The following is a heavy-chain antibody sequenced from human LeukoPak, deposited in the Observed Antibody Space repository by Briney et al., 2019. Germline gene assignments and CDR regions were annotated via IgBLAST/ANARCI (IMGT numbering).Heavy chain of an antibody. V-gene: IGHV1-46*01. D-gene: IGHD3-10*01. CDR1: GYIFTSYY. CDR2: INPYGGST. CDR3: ARTMVRGVNHYFDY. J-gene: IGHJ4*02. Sequence: ASVKVSCTASGYIFTSYYMHWVRQAPGQGLEWMAIINPYGGSTSYAQKLQGRVTVTGDTSTSTVYMELSGLRSEDAAVYYCARTMVRGVNHYFDYWGQGTLVTVSS.